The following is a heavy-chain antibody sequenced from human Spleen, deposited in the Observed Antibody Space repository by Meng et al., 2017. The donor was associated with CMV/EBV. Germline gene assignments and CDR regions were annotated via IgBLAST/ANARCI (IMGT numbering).Heavy chain of an antibody. Sequence: CAASGFTFSSYAMHWVRQAPGKGLEWVAVISYDGSNKYYADSVKGRFTISRDNSKNTLSLQMNSLRAEDAVLYYCARDRDSSGYYYVFWGQGTLVTVSS. CDR3: ARDRDSSGYYYVF. D-gene: IGHD3-22*01. CDR2: ISYDGSNK. J-gene: IGHJ4*02. CDR1: GFTFSSYA. V-gene: IGHV3-30*04.